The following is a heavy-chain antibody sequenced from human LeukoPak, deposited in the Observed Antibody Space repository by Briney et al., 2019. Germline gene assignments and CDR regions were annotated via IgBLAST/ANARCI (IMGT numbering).Heavy chain of an antibody. V-gene: IGHV3-23*01. CDR2: ISGSGGST. CDR1: GFTFSSYA. Sequence: PGGSLRLSCAASGFTFSSYAMSWVRQAPGKGLEWVSAISGSGGSTYYAHSVKGRFTISRDNSKNTLYLQMNSLRAEDAAVYYCASLLPVYGGIFDYWGQGTLVTVSS. J-gene: IGHJ4*02. D-gene: IGHD4-23*01. CDR3: ASLLPVYGGIFDY.